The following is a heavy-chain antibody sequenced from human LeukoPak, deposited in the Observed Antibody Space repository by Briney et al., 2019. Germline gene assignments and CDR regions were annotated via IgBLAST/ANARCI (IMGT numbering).Heavy chain of an antibody. CDR1: GFTFSSYA. J-gene: IGHJ5*02. Sequence: GGSLRLSCAASGFTFSSYAMSWVRQAPGKGLEWVSAISGSGGSTNYADSVKGRFTISRDNSKNTLYLQMNSLRAEDTAVYYCAKVGISGSNKWLDPWGQGTLVTVSS. CDR2: ISGSGGST. D-gene: IGHD1-20*01. V-gene: IGHV3-23*01. CDR3: AKVGISGSNKWLDP.